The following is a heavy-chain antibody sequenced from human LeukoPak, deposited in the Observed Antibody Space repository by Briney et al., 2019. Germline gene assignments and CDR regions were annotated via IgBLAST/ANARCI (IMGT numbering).Heavy chain of an antibody. D-gene: IGHD6-19*01. CDR3: ARMDSSGWYYFDY. CDR1: GYSISSSNW. J-gene: IGHJ4*01. CDR2: IYYSGST. V-gene: IGHV4-28*06. Sequence: NTSETLSLTCAVSGYSISSSNWWGWIRQPPGKGLEWIGYIYYSGSTNYNPSLKSRVTMSVDTSKNQFSLKLSSVTALDTAVYYCARMDSSGWYYFDYWGHGTLVTVSS.